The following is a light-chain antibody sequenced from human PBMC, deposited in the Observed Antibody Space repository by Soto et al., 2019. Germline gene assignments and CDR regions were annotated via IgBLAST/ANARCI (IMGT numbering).Light chain of an antibody. V-gene: IGKV3-15*01. CDR1: QSVSSN. J-gene: IGKJ3*01. CDR2: GAS. Sequence: EIVMTQSPATLSVSPGERATLSCRASQSVSSNLAWYQQKPGQAPRLLIYGASTRATGIPARFSGSGSGTEFTLTISSLQSEDFAVYYCQQYNSWLATFGPGTKLDI. CDR3: QQYNSWLAT.